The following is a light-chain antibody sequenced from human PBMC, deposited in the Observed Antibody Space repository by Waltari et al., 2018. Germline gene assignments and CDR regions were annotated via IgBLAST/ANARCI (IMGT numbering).Light chain of an antibody. J-gene: IGLJ2*01. CDR3: KSYDGRLSGSVI. CDR2: GNN. CDR1: GTNIGAGHH. V-gene: IGLV1-40*01. Sequence: QSVLTQPHSVSGAPGQRVTISCTGRGTNIGAGHHVNWYKQLPGTAPKLLIHGNNNRPSVVPARFSGSTTGTSATLASSGRRAEEEGDYFCKSYDGRLSGSVIFGGGTKLTVL.